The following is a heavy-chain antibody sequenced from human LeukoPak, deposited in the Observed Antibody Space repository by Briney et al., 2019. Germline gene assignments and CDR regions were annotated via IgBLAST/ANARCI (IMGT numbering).Heavy chain of an antibody. CDR1: GGSISSYY. J-gene: IGHJ3*02. D-gene: IGHD3-10*02. V-gene: IGHV4-59*01. CDR2: IYYSGIT. CDR3: VRDRTSWVKGYYVPYDAFDI. Sequence: PSETLSLTCTVSGGSISSYYWSWIRQPPGKGLEWIGYIYYSGITNYNPSLKSRVTISVDTSKNQFSLKLSSVTAADTAVYYCVRDRTSWVKGYYVPYDAFDIWGQGTMVTVSS.